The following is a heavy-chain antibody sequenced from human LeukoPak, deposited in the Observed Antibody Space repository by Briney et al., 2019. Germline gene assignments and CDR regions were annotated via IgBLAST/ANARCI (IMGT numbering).Heavy chain of an antibody. CDR1: GFTFSTYW. J-gene: IGHJ4*02. Sequence: GGSLRLSCAASGFTFSTYWMTWVRQAPGKGLEWVANIKQDGSDKYYVDSVKGRFTISRDNAKNSLYLQMNSLRAEDTAVYYCARFRYSSTAFDYWGQGTLVTVSS. V-gene: IGHV3-7*01. CDR2: IKQDGSDK. D-gene: IGHD6-13*01. CDR3: ARFRYSSTAFDY.